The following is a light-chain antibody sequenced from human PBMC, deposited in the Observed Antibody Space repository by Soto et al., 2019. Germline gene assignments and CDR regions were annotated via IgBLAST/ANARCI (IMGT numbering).Light chain of an antibody. V-gene: IGLV1-40*01. J-gene: IGLJ2*01. CDR1: SSNIGAGYD. CDR3: QSYDISLSVSVV. CDR2: GNT. Sequence: QSVLTQPPSVSGAPGQRVTISCTGSSSNIGAGYDVQWYQQLQGAAPRLLIFGNTNRPSGVPDRFSGSRSGTSASLAISGLQAEDEADYYCQSYDISLSVSVVFGGGTQLTVL.